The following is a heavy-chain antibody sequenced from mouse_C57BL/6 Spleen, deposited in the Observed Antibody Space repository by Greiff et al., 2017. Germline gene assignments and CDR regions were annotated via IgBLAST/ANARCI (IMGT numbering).Heavy chain of an antibody. CDR2: ISSGSSTI. J-gene: IGHJ4*01. V-gene: IGHV5-17*01. CDR1: GFTFSDYG. Sequence: DVKLVESGGGLVKPGGSLKLSCAASGFTFSDYGMHWVRQAPEKGLEWVAYISSGSSTIYYADTVKGRFTISRDNAKNTLFLQMTSLRSEDTAMYYCARNYYGSSDRGYYYAMDYWGQGTSVTVSS. D-gene: IGHD1-1*01. CDR3: ARNYYGSSDRGYYYAMDY.